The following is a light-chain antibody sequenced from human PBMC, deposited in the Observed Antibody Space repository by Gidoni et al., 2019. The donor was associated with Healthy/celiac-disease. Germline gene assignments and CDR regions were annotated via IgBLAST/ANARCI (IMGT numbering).Light chain of an antibody. CDR2: GAS. Sequence: EIVMTQPPATLSVSPGERATLSCRASQSGSSNLAWYQQKPGQAPRLLIYGASTRATGIPARFSGSGSGTDFTLTISSLQSEDFAVYYCQQYNNWPQTFXGXTKVEIK. J-gene: IGKJ4*01. V-gene: IGKV3-15*01. CDR3: QQYNNWPQT. CDR1: QSGSSN.